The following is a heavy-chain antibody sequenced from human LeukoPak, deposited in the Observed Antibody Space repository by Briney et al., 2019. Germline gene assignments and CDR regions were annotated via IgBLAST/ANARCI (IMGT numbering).Heavy chain of an antibody. Sequence: PSQTLSLTCAVSGGSISSGGYSWSWIRQPPGKGLEWIGYIYHSGSTYYDPSLKSRVTISVDRSKNQFSLKLSSVTAADTAVYYCARVGMVRGVIFFDYWGQGTLVTVSS. CDR3: ARVGMVRGVIFFDY. V-gene: IGHV4-30-2*01. D-gene: IGHD3-10*01. CDR2: IYHSGST. CDR1: GGSISSGGYS. J-gene: IGHJ4*02.